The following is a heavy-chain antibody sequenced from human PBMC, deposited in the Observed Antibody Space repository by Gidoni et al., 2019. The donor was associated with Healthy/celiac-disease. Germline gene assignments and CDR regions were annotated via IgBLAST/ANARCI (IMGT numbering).Heavy chain of an antibody. Sequence: QVQLVESGGGLVKPGGSLRLSCAASGFTFSDYYMSWIRQAPGKGLEWVSYISSSSSYTNYADSVKGRFTISRDNAKNSLYLQMNSLRAEDTAVYYCARGVSRGWPRNDAFDIWGQGTMVTVSS. J-gene: IGHJ3*02. D-gene: IGHD6-19*01. CDR2: ISSSSSYT. CDR1: GFTFSDYY. CDR3: ARGVSRGWPRNDAFDI. V-gene: IGHV3-11*05.